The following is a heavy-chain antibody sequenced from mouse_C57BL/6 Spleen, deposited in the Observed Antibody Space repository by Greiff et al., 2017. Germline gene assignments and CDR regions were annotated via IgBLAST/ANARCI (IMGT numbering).Heavy chain of an antibody. CDR3: ATAYYSNLYAMDY. CDR1: GFTFSDYG. Sequence: EVQGVESGGGLVQPGGSLKLSCAASGFTFSDYGMHWVRQAPEKGLEWVAYISSGSSTIYYADTVKGRFTISRDNAKNTLFLQMTSLRSDDTAMYYCATAYYSNLYAMDYWGQGTSVTVSS. V-gene: IGHV5-17*01. J-gene: IGHJ4*01. D-gene: IGHD2-5*01. CDR2: ISSGSSTI.